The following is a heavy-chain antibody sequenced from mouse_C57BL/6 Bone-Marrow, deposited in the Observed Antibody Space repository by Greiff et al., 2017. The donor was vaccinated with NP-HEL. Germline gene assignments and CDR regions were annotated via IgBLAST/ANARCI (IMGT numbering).Heavy chain of an antibody. CDR1: GYTFTSYW. CDR2: IDPSDSYT. V-gene: IGHV1-50*01. Sequence: QVQLQQPGAELVKPGASVKLSCKASGYTFTSYWMQWVKQRPGQGLEWLGEIDPSDSYTNYNQKFKGKATVTVDTSSSTAYMQLSSLTSEDSAVYNCATDGYYDWFAYWGQGTLVTVSA. D-gene: IGHD2-3*01. J-gene: IGHJ3*01. CDR3: ATDGYYDWFAY.